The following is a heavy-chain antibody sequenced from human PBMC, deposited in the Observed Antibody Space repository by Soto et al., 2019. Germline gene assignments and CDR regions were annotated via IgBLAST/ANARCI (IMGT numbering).Heavy chain of an antibody. CDR2: ISAYNGNT. V-gene: IGHV1-18*01. CDR1: GYTFTSYG. J-gene: IGHJ6*02. CDR3: ARDGVDTATGYYYGMDV. Sequence: GASVKVSCKASGYTFTSYGISWVRQSHGQGFEWMGWISAYNGNTNYAQKLQGRVTMTTDTSTSTAYMELRSLRSDDTAVYYCARDGVDTATGYYYGMDVWGQGTTVTLSS. D-gene: IGHD5-18*01.